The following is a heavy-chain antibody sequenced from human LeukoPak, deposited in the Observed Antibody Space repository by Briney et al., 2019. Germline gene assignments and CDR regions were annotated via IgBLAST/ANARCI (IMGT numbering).Heavy chain of an antibody. Sequence: SVKVSCKASGGTFSSYAISWVRQAPGQGLEWMGRIIPILGIANYAQKFQGRVTITADKSTSTAYMELSSLRSEDTAVYYCAFRGIAAAGTDYYYYGMDVWGQGTTVTVSS. J-gene: IGHJ6*02. D-gene: IGHD6-13*01. CDR3: AFRGIAAAGTDYYYYGMDV. V-gene: IGHV1-69*04. CDR1: GGTFSSYA. CDR2: IIPILGIA.